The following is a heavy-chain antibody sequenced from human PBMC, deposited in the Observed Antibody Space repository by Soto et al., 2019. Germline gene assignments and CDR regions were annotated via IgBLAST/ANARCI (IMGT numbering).Heavy chain of an antibody. J-gene: IGHJ4*02. CDR3: ASPAITMVRGFTILGEVFDY. CDR2: INADNGNT. CDR1: GYTLTSYA. Sequence: ASVKVSCQASGYTLTSYAMNWVRQARGQRLEWMGWINADNGNTKYSQKFQGRVTITRDTSASTAYMELSSLRSEDTAVYYCASPAITMVRGFTILGEVFDYWGQGALVTVSS. V-gene: IGHV1-3*01. D-gene: IGHD3-10*01.